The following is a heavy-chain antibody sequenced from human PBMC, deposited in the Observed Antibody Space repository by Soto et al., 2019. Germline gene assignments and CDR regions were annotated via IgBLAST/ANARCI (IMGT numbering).Heavy chain of an antibody. V-gene: IGHV4-4*07. CDR1: GGSISNYF. Sequence: ETLSLTCTVSGGSISNYFCNWIRQPAGKGLEWIGRIDNSGSTNYNPSLKSRITMSADTSRNQFSLKLNSVTAADTAVYYCARGSITIFGVVIPPPYYYGMDVWGQGTTVTVSS. CDR2: IDNSGST. J-gene: IGHJ6*02. CDR3: ARGSITIFGVVIPPPYYYGMDV. D-gene: IGHD3-3*01.